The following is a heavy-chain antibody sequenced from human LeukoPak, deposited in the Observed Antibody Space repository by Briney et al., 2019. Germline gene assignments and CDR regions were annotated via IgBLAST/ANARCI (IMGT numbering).Heavy chain of an antibody. CDR2: IYSGGST. J-gene: IGHJ4*02. CDR1: GFTVSSNY. Sequence: GGSLRLSCAASGFTVSSNYMSWVRQAPGKGLEWVSVIYSGGSTYYADSVKGRFTISRDNSKNTLYLQMNSLRAEDTAVYYCARALRYFDWLLDYWGQGTLVTVSS. V-gene: IGHV3-53*01. D-gene: IGHD3-9*01. CDR3: ARALRYFDWLLDY.